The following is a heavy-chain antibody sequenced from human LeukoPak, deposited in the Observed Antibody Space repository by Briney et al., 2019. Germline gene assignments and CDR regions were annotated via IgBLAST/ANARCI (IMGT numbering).Heavy chain of an antibody. Sequence: XTVXXGSXXXYYWSWIRQPAGKGLEWIGRVYTSGSTHYNPSLKSRVTMSVDTSKNQFSLKLSSVTAADTAVYYCARLITGTTTAFDIWGQGTMVTVSS. D-gene: IGHD1-7*01. V-gene: IGHV4-4*07. CDR1: XGSXXXYY. J-gene: IGHJ3*02. CDR3: ARLITGTTTAFDI. CDR2: VYTSGST.